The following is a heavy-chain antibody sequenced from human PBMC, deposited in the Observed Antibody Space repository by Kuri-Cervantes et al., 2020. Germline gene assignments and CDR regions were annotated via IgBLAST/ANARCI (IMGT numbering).Heavy chain of an antibody. CDR1: GFTFSKYG. V-gene: IGHV3-23*01. CDR2: ISDRT. D-gene: IGHD3-3*01. Sequence: GESLKISCATSGFTFSKYGMSWVRQAPGKGLEWVSTISDRTYYTDSVKGRFTISRDNSNNILYLQMNGLRADDTAVYYCAKYPRDDFWSGYSGYWGQGTLVTVSS. CDR3: AKYPRDDFWSGYSGY. J-gene: IGHJ4*02.